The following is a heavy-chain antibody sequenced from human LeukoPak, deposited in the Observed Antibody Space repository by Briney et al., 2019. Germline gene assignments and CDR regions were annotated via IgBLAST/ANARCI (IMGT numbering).Heavy chain of an antibody. CDR2: INHSGST. CDR3: ARGYYYDFWSGYTIFDY. Sequence: SETLSLTCAVYGGSFSGYYWSWTRQPPGKGLEWIGEINHSGSTNYNPSLKSRVTISVDTSKNQFSLKLSSVTAADTAVYYCARGYYYDFWSGYTIFDYWGQGTLVTVSS. V-gene: IGHV4-34*01. D-gene: IGHD3-3*01. CDR1: GGSFSGYY. J-gene: IGHJ4*02.